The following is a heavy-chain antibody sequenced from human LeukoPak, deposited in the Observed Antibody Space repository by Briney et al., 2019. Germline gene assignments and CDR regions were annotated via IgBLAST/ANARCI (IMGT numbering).Heavy chain of an antibody. V-gene: IGHV4-34*01. CDR2: INHSGST. D-gene: IGHD6-13*01. Sequence: SETLSLTCAVYGGSFSGYYWSWIRQPPGKGLEWIGEINHSGSTTYNPSLKSRVTISVDTSKSQFSLKLSSVTAADTAVYYCARGYRVKDYSSSWKENPDAFDIWGQGTMVTVSS. J-gene: IGHJ3*02. CDR1: GGSFSGYY. CDR3: ARGYRVKDYSSSWKENPDAFDI.